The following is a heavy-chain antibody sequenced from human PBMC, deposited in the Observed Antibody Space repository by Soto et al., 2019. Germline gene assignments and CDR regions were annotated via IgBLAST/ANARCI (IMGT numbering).Heavy chain of an antibody. J-gene: IGHJ3*02. CDR2: ISSSSSTI. V-gene: IGHV3-48*02. CDR3: AREYSSSSGRAFDI. D-gene: IGHD6-6*01. CDR1: GFTFSTYS. Sequence: GGSLRLSCAASGFTFSTYSMNWVRQAPGKGLEWVSYISSSSSTIYYADSVKGRFTISRDNAKNSLYLQMNSLRDEDTAVYYCAREYSSSSGRAFDIWGQGTMVTVSS.